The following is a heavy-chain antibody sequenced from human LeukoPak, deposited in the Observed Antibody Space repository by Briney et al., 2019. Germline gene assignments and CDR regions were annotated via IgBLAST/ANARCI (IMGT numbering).Heavy chain of an antibody. CDR3: ARKNYGSNRWFDP. CDR2: MNPNSGNT. D-gene: IGHD4/OR15-4a*01. V-gene: IGHV1-8*03. CDR1: GYTFTSYD. Sequence: GASVKVSCKASGYTFTSYDINWVRQATGQGLEWMRWMNPNSGNTGYAQKFRGRVTITRNTSISTAYMELSSLRSEDTAVYYCARKNYGSNRWFDPWGQGTLVTVSS. J-gene: IGHJ5*02.